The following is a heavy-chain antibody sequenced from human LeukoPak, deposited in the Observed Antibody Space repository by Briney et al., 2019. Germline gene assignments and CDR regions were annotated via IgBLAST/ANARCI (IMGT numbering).Heavy chain of an antibody. CDR3: ARGHLESSTSRNEQDY. J-gene: IGHJ4*02. CDR1: GSLFTSYW. V-gene: IGHV5-10-1*01. CDR2: IDPSDCYT. Sequence: GGSRQISCQGSGSLFTSYWISGGRELPGKGQEWRGRIDPSDCYTNYSPSFQGHVTISADKSISTAYLQWSSLKASDTAMYYCARGHLESSTSRNEQDYWGQGTLVTVSS. D-gene: IGHD2-2*01.